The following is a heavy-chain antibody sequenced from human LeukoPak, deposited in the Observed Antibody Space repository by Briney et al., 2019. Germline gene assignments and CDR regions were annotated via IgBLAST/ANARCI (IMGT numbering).Heavy chain of an antibody. CDR2: VYYSGYS. D-gene: IGHD6-19*01. CDR1: GGSITSYY. J-gene: IGHJ3*02. Sequence: SETLSLTCTVSGGSITSYYWAWLRQPPEKGLEWIGYVYYSGYSNYNPSLKSRVSMSVDTSMNQSSLKLASVTAADTAVYYCARPGQWLANAFDIWGQGTMVTVSS. V-gene: IGHV4-59*12. CDR3: ARPGQWLANAFDI.